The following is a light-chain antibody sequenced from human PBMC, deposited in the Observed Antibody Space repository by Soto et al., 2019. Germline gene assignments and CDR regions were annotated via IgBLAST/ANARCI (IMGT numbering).Light chain of an antibody. V-gene: IGKV3-20*01. CDR2: GAS. CDR1: QSVSSSS. J-gene: IGKJ1*01. CDR3: QQYGSSPPQT. Sequence: EIVLTQSPGTLSLSPGERATLSCRASQSVSSSSLAWYQQKPGQAPRLLIYGASSRATGIPDRFSGSGSGTDFTLTISRLEPEDFAVYYCQQYGSSPPQTFGQGTKVEIK.